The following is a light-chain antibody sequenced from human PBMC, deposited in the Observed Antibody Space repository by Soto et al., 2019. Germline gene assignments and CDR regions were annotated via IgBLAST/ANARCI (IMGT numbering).Light chain of an antibody. CDR1: QGIRND. Sequence: AIQMTQSPSSLSASVGDRVTITCRASQGIRNDLDWFQQKPGKAPKLLIYAASNLQSGVPARFSGSGSGTDFTLTISSLQPEDFAVYYCQQRSNWPPGFTFGPGTKVDIK. CDR3: QQRSNWPPGFT. J-gene: IGKJ3*01. CDR2: AAS. V-gene: IGKV1-6*01.